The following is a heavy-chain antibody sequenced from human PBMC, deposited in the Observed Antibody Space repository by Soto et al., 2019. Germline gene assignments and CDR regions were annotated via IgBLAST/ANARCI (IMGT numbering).Heavy chain of an antibody. J-gene: IGHJ4*02. CDR1: GGTFSSYA. CDR2: IIPIFGTA. V-gene: IGHV1-69*13. D-gene: IGHD3-22*01. CDR3: ARDSVYYDSSGYYPYYFDY. Sequence: GDSVKVSCKASGGTFSSYAISWVRQAPGQGLEWMGGIIPIFGTANYAQKFQGRVTITADESMSTAYMELSSLRSEDTAVYYCARDSVYYDSSGYYPYYFDYWGQGTLVTVSS.